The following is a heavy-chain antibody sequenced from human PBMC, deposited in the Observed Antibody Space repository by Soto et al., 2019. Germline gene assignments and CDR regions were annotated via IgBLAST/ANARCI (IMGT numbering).Heavy chain of an antibody. Sequence: QLLQSGGGLVQPGGSLTLSCAASGFTFGTTDMSWVRQAPGEGLEWVSTIDGSGGITYYADSVKGRFTISRDNSRNTLYLQMNSRRGDDTALYYCVKNSGWFNTWGQGALVTVSS. CDR3: VKNSGWFNT. CDR2: IDGSGGIT. V-gene: IGHV3-23*01. J-gene: IGHJ5*02. D-gene: IGHD3-10*01. CDR1: GFTFGTTD.